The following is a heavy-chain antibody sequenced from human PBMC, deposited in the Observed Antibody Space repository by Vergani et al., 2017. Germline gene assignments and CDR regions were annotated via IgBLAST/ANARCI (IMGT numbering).Heavy chain of an antibody. CDR2: IRYDGSNK. J-gene: IGHJ5*02. D-gene: IGHD3-10*01. CDR3: AQEYGWRMVRRGNKRNWFDP. V-gene: IGHV3-30*02. Sequence: QVQLVESGGGVVQPGGSLRLSCAASGFTFSSYGMHWVRQAPGKGLEWVAFIRYDGSNKYYADSVKGRFTISRDNSKNTLYLQMNSLRAEDTAVYYCAQEYGWRMVRRGNKRNWFDPWGQGTLVTVSS. CDR1: GFTFSSYG.